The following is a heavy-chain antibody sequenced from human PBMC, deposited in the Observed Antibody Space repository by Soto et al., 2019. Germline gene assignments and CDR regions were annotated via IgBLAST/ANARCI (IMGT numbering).Heavy chain of an antibody. CDR3: VRDLGRYFRSGYMDR. J-gene: IGHJ6*03. CDR2: INEDSTYI. Sequence: EVQLVESGGGLVKPGGSLRLSCTASGFAFNTYSMNWVRQAPGKGLEWVSSINEDSTYIYYADSLRGRITISRDNAKDSLFLQMKSLRPDDTAVYYCVRDLGRYFRSGYMDRWGDGATVTVSS. V-gene: IGHV3-21*02. CDR1: GFAFNTYS. D-gene: IGHD3-9*01.